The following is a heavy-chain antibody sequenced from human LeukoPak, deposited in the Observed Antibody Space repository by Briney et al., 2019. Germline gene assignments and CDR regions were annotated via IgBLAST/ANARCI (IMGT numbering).Heavy chain of an antibody. CDR1: GFTFSSYA. Sequence: PGGSLRLPCAASGFTFSSYAMSWVRQAPGKGLEWVSAISGSGGSTYYADSVKGRFTISRDNSKNTLYLQMNSLRAEDTAVYYCAKDREYYGSEPDVFDIWGKGKMVTVS. CDR3: AKDREYYGSEPDVFDI. J-gene: IGHJ3*02. V-gene: IGHV3-23*01. CDR2: ISGSGGST. D-gene: IGHD3-10*01.